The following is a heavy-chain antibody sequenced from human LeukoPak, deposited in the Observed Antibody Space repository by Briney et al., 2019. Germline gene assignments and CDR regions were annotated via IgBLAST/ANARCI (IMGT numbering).Heavy chain of an antibody. Sequence: PGGSLRLSCAASGFTFSNYGMHWVRQAPCKGLEWVAVLSYDGGEKYYADSVKGRFTISRDDSKNTLFLQMNSLRAEDTAVYYCATGYSDSLRSPLDSWGQGTLVTVSS. D-gene: IGHD3-22*01. CDR2: LSYDGGEK. J-gene: IGHJ5*01. CDR3: ATGYSDSLRSPLDS. CDR1: GFTFSNYG. V-gene: IGHV3-30*03.